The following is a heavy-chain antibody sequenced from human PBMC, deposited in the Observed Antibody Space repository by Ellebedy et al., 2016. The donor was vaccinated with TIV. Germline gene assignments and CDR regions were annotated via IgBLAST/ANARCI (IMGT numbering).Heavy chain of an antibody. J-gene: IGHJ4*02. D-gene: IGHD3-3*01. CDR2: ISAYNGNT. CDR1: GYTFTSYG. V-gene: IGHV1-18*01. Sequence: ASVKVSCKASGYTFTSYGISWVRQAPGQGLEWMGWISAYNGNTNYAQKLQGRVTMTRNTSISTAYMELSSLRSEDTAVYYCARGLYYDFWSGYYYGSGSPTFDYWGQGTLVTVSS. CDR3: ARGLYYDFWSGYYYGSGSPTFDY.